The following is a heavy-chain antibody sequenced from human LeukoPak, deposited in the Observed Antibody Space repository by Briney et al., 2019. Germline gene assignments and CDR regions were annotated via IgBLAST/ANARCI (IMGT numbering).Heavy chain of an antibody. J-gene: IGHJ6*02. V-gene: IGHV3-48*04. Sequence: GGSVRLSCAASGFTFSSYSINWVPQAPGKGLEWVSYIGSSSSTIYYADSVKGRFTISRDNAKNSLYLQMNSLRAEDTAVYYCARDLVPYGSGSYPYGMDVWGQGTTVTVSS. CDR1: GFTFSSYS. D-gene: IGHD3-10*01. CDR2: IGSSSSTI. CDR3: ARDLVPYGSGSYPYGMDV.